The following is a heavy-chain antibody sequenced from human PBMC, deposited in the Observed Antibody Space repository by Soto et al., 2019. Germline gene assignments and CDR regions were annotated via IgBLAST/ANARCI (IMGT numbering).Heavy chain of an antibody. V-gene: IGHV3-66*01. CDR2: IYRDGRT. J-gene: IGHJ4*02. CDR1: GFTVINTY. CDR3: TRDPVDSPVCDY. D-gene: IGHD2-15*01. Sequence: EMQLVESGGGLVQPGGSLRLSCAVSGFTVINTYLSWVRQAPGKGLEWVSVIYRDGRTYYADSVKGRFTISRDHSKNTLYHKMNRMREEDTDMYYCTRDPVDSPVCDYWGQGPLVTVSS.